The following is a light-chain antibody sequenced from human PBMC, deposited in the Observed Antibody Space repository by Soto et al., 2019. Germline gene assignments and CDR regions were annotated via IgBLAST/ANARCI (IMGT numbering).Light chain of an antibody. CDR1: TSDVGGYSY. J-gene: IGLJ1*01. V-gene: IGLV2-14*01. CDR2: EVS. CDR3: CAYTSTSALYV. Sequence: QSALTQPASVSGSPGQSITISCTGTTSDVGGYSYVSWYQQHPGKAPKLMIYEVSNRPSGVSNRFSGSKSGNTASLTISGLQTEDEADYYCCAYTSTSALYVFGTGTKLTVL.